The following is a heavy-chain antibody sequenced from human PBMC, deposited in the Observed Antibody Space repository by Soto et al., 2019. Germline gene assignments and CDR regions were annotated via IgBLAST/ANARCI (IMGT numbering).Heavy chain of an antibody. CDR3: AKDTLDFLDFFDY. CDR1: GFTFNNYG. CDR2: IWNDGNGY. V-gene: IGHV3-33*06. Sequence: PGGSLRLSCAASGFTFNNYGMHWVRQAPGKGLEWVAVIWNDGNGYYYANSVKGRFTISRDNSKNTLYLQMSSLTAEDTAVYYCAKDTLDFLDFFDYWGQGTLVTVSS. J-gene: IGHJ4*02.